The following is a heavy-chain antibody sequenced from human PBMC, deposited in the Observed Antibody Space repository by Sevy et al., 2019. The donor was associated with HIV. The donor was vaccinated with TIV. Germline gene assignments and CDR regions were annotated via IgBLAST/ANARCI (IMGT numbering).Heavy chain of an antibody. CDR3: AKCLAALPGYYYGVDV. CDR1: GRTLTQLS. D-gene: IGHD6-6*01. J-gene: IGHJ6*02. V-gene: IGHV1-24*01. CDR2: FDPEDDEK. Sequence: ASVKVSCKVSGRTLTQLSIHWVRQAPGKGLEWMGTFDPEDDEKIYAQKFQGRVTMTEDTSTDTAYMELSRLRSEDTAVYYCAKCLAALPGYYYGVDVWGQGTTVTVSS.